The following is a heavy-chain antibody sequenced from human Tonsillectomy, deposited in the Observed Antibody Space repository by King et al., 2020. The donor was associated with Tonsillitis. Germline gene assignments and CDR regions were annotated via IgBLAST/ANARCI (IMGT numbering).Heavy chain of an antibody. Sequence: VQLVESGGGLVKPGGSLRLSCAASGFTFSDYYMNWIRQAPGKGLEWVSYISSSSSYTNYADPVKGRFTISRDNAKNSLFLQMNSLRAEDTAVYYCARDRGYNDAFDIWGQGTMVTVSS. V-gene: IGHV3-11*06. CDR3: ARDRGYNDAFDI. J-gene: IGHJ3*02. CDR1: GFTFSDYY. D-gene: IGHD1-1*01. CDR2: ISSSSSYT.